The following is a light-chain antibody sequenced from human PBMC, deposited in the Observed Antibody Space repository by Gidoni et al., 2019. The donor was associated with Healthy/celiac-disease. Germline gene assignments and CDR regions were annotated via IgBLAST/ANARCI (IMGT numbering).Light chain of an antibody. J-gene: IGKJ3*01. CDR1: QSISSY. CDR3: QQSYSTPRT. V-gene: IGKV1-39*01. Sequence: IQLPQSPSSLSASVGDRVTITCRASQSISSYLNWYQQKPGKAPKLLIYAAASLQSGVPSRFSGSGSGTDVTLTISSRQPEDVATDYCQQSYSTPRTFGPGTKVDIK. CDR2: AAA.